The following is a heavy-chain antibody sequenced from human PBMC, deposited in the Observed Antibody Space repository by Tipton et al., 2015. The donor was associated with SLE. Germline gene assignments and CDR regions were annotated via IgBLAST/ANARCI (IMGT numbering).Heavy chain of an antibody. J-gene: IGHJ4*02. CDR2: IYTSGST. CDR3: ARSYSKTFDY. V-gene: IGHV4-61*02. D-gene: IGHD4-11*01. CDR1: GGSISSGSYY. Sequence: LRLSCTVSGGSISSGSYYWSWIRQPAGKGLEWIGRIYTSGSTNYNPSLKSRVTISVDTSKNQFSLKLSSVTAADTAVYHCARSYSKTFDYWGQGTLVTVSS.